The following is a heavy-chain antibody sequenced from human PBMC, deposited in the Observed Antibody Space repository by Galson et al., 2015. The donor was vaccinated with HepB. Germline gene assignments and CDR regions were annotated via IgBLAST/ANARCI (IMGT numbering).Heavy chain of an antibody. V-gene: IGHV4-34*01. CDR3: ARGYSTSWYDALDI. CDR1: GGSFSGYY. D-gene: IGHD5-18*01. CDR2: INHSGST. J-gene: IGHJ3*02. Sequence: ETLSLTCTVYGGSFSGYYWSWIRQPPGKGLEWIGEINHSGSTNYNPSLKSRVTISVDTSKNQFSLKLSSVTAADTAVYYCARGYSTSWYDALDIWGQGTMVTVSS.